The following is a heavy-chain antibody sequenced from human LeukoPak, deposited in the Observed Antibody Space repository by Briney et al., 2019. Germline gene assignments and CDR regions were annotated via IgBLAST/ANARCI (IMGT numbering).Heavy chain of an antibody. J-gene: IGHJ4*02. CDR3: VRHLRPLGLDY. Sequence: PSQTLSLTCTVSGGSISGYYWGWIRQPPGKGLDWIGSIYYTGSTSYTPSLKSGVTISLDTSKNQFSLKLNSVTAADTAVYYCVRHLRPLGLDYWGQGTLVTVSS. CDR2: IYYTGST. V-gene: IGHV4-39*01. CDR1: GGSISGYY. D-gene: IGHD3-16*01.